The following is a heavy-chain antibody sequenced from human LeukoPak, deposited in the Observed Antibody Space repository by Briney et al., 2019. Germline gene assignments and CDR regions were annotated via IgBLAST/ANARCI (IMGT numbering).Heavy chain of an antibody. CDR1: GFTLSSHW. D-gene: IGHD6-13*01. CDR2: IRQDGGET. V-gene: IGHV3-7*01. J-gene: IGHJ5*02. CDR3: ARWRQSSTWYWLDP. Sequence: PGGSLRLSCAASGFTLSSHWMGWIRQAPGQGLEWVANIRQDGGETYYVDSVKGRFTISRDNAKSSLYLQMNSLRVEETAMYYCARWRQSSTWYWLDPWGQGTLVTVSP.